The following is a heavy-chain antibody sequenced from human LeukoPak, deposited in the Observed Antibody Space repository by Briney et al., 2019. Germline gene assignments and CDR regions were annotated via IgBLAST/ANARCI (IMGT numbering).Heavy chain of an antibody. CDR2: ISGSGGST. J-gene: IGHJ4*02. CDR3: AKDSVRVARGYFDY. D-gene: IGHD3-10*02. V-gene: IGHV3-23*01. Sequence: GGSLRLSCAASGLTFSSYAMSWVRQAPGKGLEWVSGISGSGGSTYYAESVKGRFTISRDNSKNTLSLQMNSLRAEDTAVYYCAKDSVRVARGYFDYWGQGTLVTVSS. CDR1: GLTFSSYA.